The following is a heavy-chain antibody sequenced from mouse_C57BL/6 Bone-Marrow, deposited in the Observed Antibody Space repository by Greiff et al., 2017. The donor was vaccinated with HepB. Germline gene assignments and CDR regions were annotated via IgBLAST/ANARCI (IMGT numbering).Heavy chain of an antibody. J-gene: IGHJ3*01. CDR2: IYPGNSDT. V-gene: IGHV1-5*01. Sequence: EVQLQESGTVLARPGASVKMSCKTSGYTFTSYWMHWVKQRPGQGLEWIGAIYPGNSDTSYNQKFKGKGTLTAVTSASTAYMELSSLTTEDSAVYYCTIYYYGSSYGFAYWGQGTLVTVSA. D-gene: IGHD1-1*01. CDR3: TIYYYGSSYGFAY. CDR1: GYTFTSYW.